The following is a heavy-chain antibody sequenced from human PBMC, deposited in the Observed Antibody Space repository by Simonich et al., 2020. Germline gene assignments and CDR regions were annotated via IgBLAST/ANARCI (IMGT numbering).Heavy chain of an antibody. CDR1: GYTFTSYG. V-gene: IGHV1-18*01. CDR2: INAYNGNP. D-gene: IGHD6-6*01. J-gene: IGHJ3*02. CDR3: AREAAARHDAFDI. Sequence: QVQLVQSGAEVKKPGASVKVSCAASGYTFTSYGISWVRQAPGQGLEWMGRINAYNGNPNYAQKLQGRVTMTTDTATSTAYMELRSLRSDDTAVYYCAREAAARHDAFDIWGQGTMVTVSS.